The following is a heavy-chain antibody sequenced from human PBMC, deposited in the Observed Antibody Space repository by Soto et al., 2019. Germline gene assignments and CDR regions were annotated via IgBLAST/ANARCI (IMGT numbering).Heavy chain of an antibody. Sequence: GGSLRLSCAASGFTFSSCGMHLVRQAPGKGLEWVAVIWYDGSNKYYADSVKGRFTISRDNSKNTLYLQMNSLRAEDTAVYYCARDARGVTQTYFDYWGQGTLVTVSS. CDR1: GFTFSSCG. V-gene: IGHV3-33*01. J-gene: IGHJ4*02. CDR3: ARDARGVTQTYFDY. CDR2: IWYDGSNK. D-gene: IGHD3-10*01.